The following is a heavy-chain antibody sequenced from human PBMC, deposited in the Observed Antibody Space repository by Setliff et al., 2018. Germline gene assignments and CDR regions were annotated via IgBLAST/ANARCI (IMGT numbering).Heavy chain of an antibody. J-gene: IGHJ6*03. CDR1: GFTFSSYA. D-gene: IGHD6-13*01. V-gene: IGHV3-30*01. CDR3: ARSRYTSRWYEMSAMDV. CDR2: ITYDGSNK. Sequence: GESLTISCAASGFTFSSYAMHWVRQAPGKGLEWVAVITYDGSNKFYADSVRGRFTISRDISKNTLYVQMNSLRPEDTAVYYCARSRYTSRWYEMSAMDVWGKGTTVTVS.